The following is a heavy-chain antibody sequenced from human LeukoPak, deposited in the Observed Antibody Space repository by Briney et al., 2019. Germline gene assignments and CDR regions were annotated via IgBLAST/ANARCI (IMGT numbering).Heavy chain of an antibody. J-gene: IGHJ2*01. CDR1: GASISSGGHY. CDR2: IYDTVKT. Sequence: SETLSLTCSLSGASISSGGHYWTWIRQHPGKGLEWIGYIYDTVKTRFNPSLKSRVTISVDTSKNQFSLELSSVTAADTAVYFCARDRNYYDSSLDLWGRGTLVTVSS. CDR3: ARDRNYYDSSLDL. V-gene: IGHV4-31*03. D-gene: IGHD3-22*01.